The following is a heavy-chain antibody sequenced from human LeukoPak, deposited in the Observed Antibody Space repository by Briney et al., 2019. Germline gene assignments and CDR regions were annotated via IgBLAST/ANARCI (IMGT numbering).Heavy chain of an antibody. J-gene: IGHJ6*02. CDR3: ARRRSNGSGSYARDYYYYGMNV. CDR2: IIPIFGTA. D-gene: IGHD3-10*01. CDR1: GGTFSSYA. Sequence: VASVKVSCKASGGTFSSYAISWVRQAPGQGLEWMGGIIPIFGTANYAQKFQGRVTITADESTSTAYMELSSLRSEDTAVYYCARRRSNGSGSYARDYYYYGMNVWGQGTTVTVSS. V-gene: IGHV1-69*13.